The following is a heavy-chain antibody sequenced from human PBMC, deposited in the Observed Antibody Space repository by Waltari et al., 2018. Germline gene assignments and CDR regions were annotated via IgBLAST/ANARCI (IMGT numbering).Heavy chain of an antibody. CDR1: GFTFDDYG. V-gene: IGHV3-23*04. Sequence: EVQLVESGGGVVRPGGSLRLSCAASGFTFDDYGMSWVRQAPGKGLEWVSAISGSGGSTYYADSVKGRFTISRDNSKNTLYLQMNSLRAEDTAVYYCAKDLGDTQGVDYWGQGTLVTVSS. CDR2: ISGSGGST. CDR3: AKDLGDTQGVDY. D-gene: IGHD3-16*01. J-gene: IGHJ4*02.